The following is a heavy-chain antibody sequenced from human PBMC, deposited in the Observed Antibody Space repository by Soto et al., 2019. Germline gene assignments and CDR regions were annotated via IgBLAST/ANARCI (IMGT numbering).Heavy chain of an antibody. D-gene: IGHD3-10*01. Sequence: GGSLRLSCAASGFTFSSYGMHWVRQAPGKRLEWVAVISYDGSNKYYADSVKGRFTISRDNSKNTLYLQMNSLRAEDTAVYYCAKEAFETTIYYYYYGMDVWGQGTTVTVSS. V-gene: IGHV3-30*18. J-gene: IGHJ6*02. CDR1: GFTFSSYG. CDR2: ISYDGSNK. CDR3: AKEAFETTIYYYYYGMDV.